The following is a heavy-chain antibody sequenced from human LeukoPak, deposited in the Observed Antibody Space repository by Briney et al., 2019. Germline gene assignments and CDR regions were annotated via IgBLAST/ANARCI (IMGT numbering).Heavy chain of an antibody. J-gene: IGHJ3*02. CDR1: GYTFTGYY. CDR3: LRALARSGAFDI. D-gene: IGHD3-10*01. CDR2: INPNSGGT. V-gene: IGHV1-2*02. Sequence: GASVKVSCKASGYTFTGYYMHWVRQAPGQGLEWMGWINPNSGGTNYAQKFQGRVTMTRDTSISTAYMELSRLRSDDTAVYYCLRALARSGAFDIWGQGTMVTVSS.